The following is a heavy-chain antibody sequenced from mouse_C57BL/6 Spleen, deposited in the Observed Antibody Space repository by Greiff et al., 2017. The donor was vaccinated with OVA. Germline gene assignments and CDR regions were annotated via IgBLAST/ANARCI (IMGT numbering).Heavy chain of an antibody. J-gene: IGHJ4*01. Sequence: VQLQQPGAELVKPGASVKVSCKASGYTFTSYWMHWVKQRPGQGLEWIGRIHPSDSDTNYNQKFKGKATLTVDKSSSTAYMQLSSLTSEDSAVYYCAIYGSSSSYYAMDYWGQGTSVTVSS. CDR2: IHPSDSDT. D-gene: IGHD1-1*01. CDR1: GYTFTSYW. V-gene: IGHV1-74*01. CDR3: AIYGSSSSYYAMDY.